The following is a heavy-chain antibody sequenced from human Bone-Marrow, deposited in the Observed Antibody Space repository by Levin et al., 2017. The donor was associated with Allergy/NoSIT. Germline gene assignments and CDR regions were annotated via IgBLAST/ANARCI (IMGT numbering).Heavy chain of an antibody. D-gene: IGHD3-3*01. CDR3: TTGSLTIFTGGEDV. V-gene: IGHV3-15*01. CDR1: GFTFRNAW. CDR2: SRTRGDVWTA. Sequence: ETLSLTCAASGFTFRNAWMSWIRQAPGKGLDWVGRSRTRGDVWTADYAPPVTGRFTISRDDSKNTLYLQMDSLTTEDTAVYYCTTGSLTIFTGGEDVWGQGTTVTVSS. J-gene: IGHJ6*02.